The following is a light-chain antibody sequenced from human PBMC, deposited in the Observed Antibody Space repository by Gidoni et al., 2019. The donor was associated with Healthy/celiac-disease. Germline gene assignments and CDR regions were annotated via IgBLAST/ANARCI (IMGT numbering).Light chain of an antibody. CDR1: QSVSSY. CDR2: DAS. Sequence: EIVLTQSPATLSLSPGERATLSCRASQSVSSYLAWYQQKPGQAPRLLIYDASNRATGIPARFSGSGSGTDVTLTISSLEPEEFAVYYCQQRSNWPVSTFGGGTKVEIK. CDR3: QQRSNWPVST. J-gene: IGKJ4*01. V-gene: IGKV3-11*01.